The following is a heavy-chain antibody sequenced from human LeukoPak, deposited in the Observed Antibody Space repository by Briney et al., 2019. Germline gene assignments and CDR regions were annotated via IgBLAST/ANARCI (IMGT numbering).Heavy chain of an antibody. CDR2: ISGYNGYT. D-gene: IGHD6-13*01. Sequence: ASVKVSCKTSGYTFTSYGINWVRQAPGQGLEWMGWISGYNGYTNNAQKVQGGVTMTTDTFTGTAYMELRSLRSDDTAVYYCARDVRYSSSWYIDYWGQGTLVTVSS. J-gene: IGHJ4*02. CDR1: GYTFTSYG. V-gene: IGHV1-18*01. CDR3: ARDVRYSSSWYIDY.